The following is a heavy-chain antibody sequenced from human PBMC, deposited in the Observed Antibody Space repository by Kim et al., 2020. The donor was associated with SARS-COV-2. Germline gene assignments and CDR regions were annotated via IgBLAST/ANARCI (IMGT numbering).Heavy chain of an antibody. V-gene: IGHV3-9*01. CDR3: AKGPRSGWLEYFQH. D-gene: IGHD6-19*01. Sequence: GGSLRLSCAASGFTFDDYAMHWVRQAPGKGLEWVSGISWNSGSIGYADSVKGRFTISRDNAKNSLYLQMNSLRAEDTALYYCAKGPRSGWLEYFQHWGQGTLVTVSS. CDR2: ISWNSGSI. J-gene: IGHJ1*01. CDR1: GFTFDDYA.